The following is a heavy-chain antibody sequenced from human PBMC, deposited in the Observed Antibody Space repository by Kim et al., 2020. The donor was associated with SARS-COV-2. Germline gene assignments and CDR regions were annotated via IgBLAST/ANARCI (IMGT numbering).Heavy chain of an antibody. D-gene: IGHD6-19*01. CDR3: ARERDSSGWYDY. V-gene: IGHV1-2*04. CDR1: GYTFTGYY. Sequence: ASVKVSCKASGYTFTGYYMHWVRQAPGQGLEWMGWINPNSGGTNYAQKFQGWVTMTRDTSISTAYMDLSRLRSDDTAVYYCARERDSSGWYDYWGQGTLVTVSS. CDR2: INPNSGGT. J-gene: IGHJ4*02.